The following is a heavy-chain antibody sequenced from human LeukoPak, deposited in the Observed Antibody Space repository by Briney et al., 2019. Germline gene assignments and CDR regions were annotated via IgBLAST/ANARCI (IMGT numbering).Heavy chain of an antibody. CDR3: ARDFTYYDFWSGNYYYYGMDV. CDR2: IWYDGSNK. J-gene: IGHJ6*02. D-gene: IGHD3-3*01. Sequence: GGSLRLSCAASGFTFSSYGMHWVRQAPGKGLEWVAVIWYDGSNKYYADSVKGRFTISRDNSKNTLYLQMNSLRAEDTAVYYCARDFTYYDFWSGNYYYYGMDVRGQGTTVTVSS. CDR1: GFTFSSYG. V-gene: IGHV3-33*01.